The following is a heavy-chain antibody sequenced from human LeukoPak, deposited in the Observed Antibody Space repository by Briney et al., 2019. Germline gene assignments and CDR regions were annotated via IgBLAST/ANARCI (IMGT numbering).Heavy chain of an antibody. D-gene: IGHD5-18*01. J-gene: IGHJ4*02. Sequence: PSQTLSLTCTVSGGSISSGSYYWSWIRQPAGKGLEWIGRIYTSGSTYYNPSLNSRVTISVDTSKNQFSLKLSSVTAADTAVYYCARSPGYTYCDSWGQGTLVTVSS. V-gene: IGHV4-61*02. CDR3: ARSPGYTYCDS. CDR1: GGSISSGSYY. CDR2: IYTSGST.